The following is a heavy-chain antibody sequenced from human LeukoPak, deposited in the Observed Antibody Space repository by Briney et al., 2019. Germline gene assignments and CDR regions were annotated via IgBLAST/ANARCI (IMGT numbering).Heavy chain of an antibody. D-gene: IGHD5-24*01. CDR1: GGSFSGYY. J-gene: IGHJ4*02. V-gene: IGHV4-34*01. Sequence: SETLSLTCAVYGGSFSGYYWSWIRQPPGKGLEWIGEINHSGSTNYNPSLKSRVTISVDTSKNQFSLKLISVTAADTAVYYCARGKKRGGYNYDYWGQGTLVTVSS. CDR2: INHSGST. CDR3: ARGKKRGGYNYDY.